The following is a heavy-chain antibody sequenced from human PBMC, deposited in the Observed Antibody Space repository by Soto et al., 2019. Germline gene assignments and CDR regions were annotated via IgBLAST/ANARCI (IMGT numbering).Heavy chain of an antibody. CDR2: ISYDGSDR. CDR3: ARATNYSYAMDV. CDR1: GFTFISYG. V-gene: IGHV3-33*05. Sequence: ESGGGVVQPGRSLRLSCAASGFTFISYGMHWVRQAPGKGLQWVAYISYDGSDRNYEDSVKGRFTISRGNSKNTLYLQINSLKTEDAAVYYCARATNYSYAMDVWGQGTTVTVSS. J-gene: IGHJ6*02.